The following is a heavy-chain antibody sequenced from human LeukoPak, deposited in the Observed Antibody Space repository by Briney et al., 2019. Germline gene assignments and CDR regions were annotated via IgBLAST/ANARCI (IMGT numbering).Heavy chain of an antibody. Sequence: GGSLRLSCAASGFTFSNYAMSWVRQAPGKGLEWVSVISGSGGSTYYADSVKGRFTISRDNSKNTLYLQMNSLRAEDTAVYYCAKDFIAVAARGPRYFDYWGQGTLVTVSS. D-gene: IGHD6-19*01. V-gene: IGHV3-23*01. J-gene: IGHJ4*02. CDR3: AKDFIAVAARGPRYFDY. CDR1: GFTFSNYA. CDR2: ISGSGGST.